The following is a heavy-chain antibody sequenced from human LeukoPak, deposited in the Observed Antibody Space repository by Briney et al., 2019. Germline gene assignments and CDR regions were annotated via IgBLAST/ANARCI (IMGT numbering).Heavy chain of an antibody. V-gene: IGHV4-30-4*01. CDR3: ARGYYDSSGYTFPLDY. CDR2: IYYSGST. D-gene: IGHD3-22*01. J-gene: IGHJ4*02. CDR1: GGSISSGDYY. Sequence: SETLSLTCTVSGGSISSGDYYWSWLRQPPGKGLEWIGYIYYSGSTYYNPSLKSRFTISVDTSKNQFSLKLSSVTAADTAVYYCARGYYDSSGYTFPLDYWGQGTLVTVSS.